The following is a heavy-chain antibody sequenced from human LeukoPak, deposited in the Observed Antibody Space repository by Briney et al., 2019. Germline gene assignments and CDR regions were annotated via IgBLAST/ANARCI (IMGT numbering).Heavy chain of an antibody. CDR2: IKQDGSEK. V-gene: IGHV3-7*01. CDR3: ARRIVGATTYDWFDP. D-gene: IGHD1-26*01. J-gene: IGHJ5*02. CDR1: GFPFSNYW. Sequence: PGGSLRLSCAASGFPFSNYWMSWVRQAPGKGLEWVANIKQDGSEKYYVDSVMGRFTISRDNAKNSLYLQMNSLRVEDTAVYYCARRIVGATTYDWFDPWGQGTLVTVSS.